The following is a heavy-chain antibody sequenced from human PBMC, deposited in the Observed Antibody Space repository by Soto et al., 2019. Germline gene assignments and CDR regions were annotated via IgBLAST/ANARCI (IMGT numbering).Heavy chain of an antibody. D-gene: IGHD2-15*01. V-gene: IGHV4-61*01. J-gene: IGHJ4*02. CDR1: GGSVGSGSYY. CDR3: ARDGYGGNWVFLDY. Sequence: SETLSLTCTVSGGSVGSGSYYWSWIRQPPGKGLEWIGYIYYSGSTNYNPSLKSRVTISVDTSKNQFSLKLSSVTAADTAVYYCARDGYGGNWVFLDYWGQGTLVTVS. CDR2: IYYSGST.